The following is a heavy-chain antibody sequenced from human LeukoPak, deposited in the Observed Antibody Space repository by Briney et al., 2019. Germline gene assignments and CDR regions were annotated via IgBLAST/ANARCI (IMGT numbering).Heavy chain of an antibody. J-gene: IGHJ4*02. CDR1: GGSISSYY. D-gene: IGHD2-15*01. CDR3: ARSAYCSGGSCYATRLFDY. CDR2: IYYSGGP. Sequence: SETLSLTCTVSGGSISSYYWSWIRQPSGKGLEWIGYIYYSGGPTYNPSLKSRVTISIDTSKNQFSLQLTSVTAADTAVYYCARSAYCSGGSCYATRLFDYWGQGTLVTVSS. V-gene: IGHV4-59*08.